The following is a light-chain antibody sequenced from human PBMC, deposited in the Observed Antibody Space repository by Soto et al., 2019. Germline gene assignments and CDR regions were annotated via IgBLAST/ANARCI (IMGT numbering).Light chain of an antibody. V-gene: IGKV1-5*01. CDR3: QQYNSYSWT. J-gene: IGKJ1*01. Sequence: DIQMTQSPSTLSASVGDRVTITCRASQSISSWLAWYQQKQGKAPKLLIYDASSLESGVPSRFSVSGSGTEFTLTISSLQPDDFATYYCQQYNSYSWTFGQGTKVEIK. CDR2: DAS. CDR1: QSISSW.